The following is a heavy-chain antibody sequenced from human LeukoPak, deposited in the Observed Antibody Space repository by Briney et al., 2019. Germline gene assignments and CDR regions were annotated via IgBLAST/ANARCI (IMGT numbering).Heavy chain of an antibody. CDR1: GGSISSGDYY. CDR2: IYYSGST. CDR3: ARGLGIAAAGHAFDI. J-gene: IGHJ3*02. Sequence: SQTLSLTCTVSGGSISSGDYYWSWIRQHPGKGLEWIGYIYYSGSTYYNPSLKSRVTISVDTSKNQFSLKLSSVTAADTAVYYCARGLGIAAAGHAFDIWGQGTMVTVSS. D-gene: IGHD6-13*01. V-gene: IGHV4-31*03.